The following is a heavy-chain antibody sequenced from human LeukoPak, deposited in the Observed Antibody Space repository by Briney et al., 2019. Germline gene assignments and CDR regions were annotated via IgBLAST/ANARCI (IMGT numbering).Heavy chain of an antibody. Sequence: SQTLSLTCTVSGGSISSGGNYWSWIRQHPGKGLEWIGYIYYSGSTYYNPSLKSRVTISVDTSKNQFSLKLSSVTAADTAVYYCAREGYGDNYFDYWGQGTLVTVSS. CDR3: AREGYGDNYFDY. V-gene: IGHV4-31*03. CDR2: IYYSGST. CDR1: GGSISSGGNY. J-gene: IGHJ4*02. D-gene: IGHD4-17*01.